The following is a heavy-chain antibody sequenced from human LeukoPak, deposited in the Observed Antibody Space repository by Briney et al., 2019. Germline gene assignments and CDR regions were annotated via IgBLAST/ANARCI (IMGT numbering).Heavy chain of an antibody. V-gene: IGHV3-23*01. Sequence: GGSLRLSCAASGFTFSSYAMSWVRQAPGKGLEWVSAISGSGGSTYYADSVKGRFTISRDNSKNTLYLQMNSLRAEDTAVYYCAKDSALGIYSSGWYPFDYWGQGTLVTVSS. CDR2: ISGSGGST. CDR1: GFTFSSYA. D-gene: IGHD6-19*01. J-gene: IGHJ4*02. CDR3: AKDSALGIYSSGWYPFDY.